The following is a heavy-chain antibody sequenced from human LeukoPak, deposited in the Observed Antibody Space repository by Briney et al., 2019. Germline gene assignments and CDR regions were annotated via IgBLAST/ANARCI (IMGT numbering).Heavy chain of an antibody. Sequence: GGSLRLSCTASGFSFSGHWMHWARQLPGKGLVWVSRIGPTGSTTSYADSVKGRFTVSRDNAKNTLYLQVNNLRAEDTAVYYCARGPNSDWSGLDFWGQGTLLTVSS. CDR2: IGPTGSTT. V-gene: IGHV3-74*01. CDR3: ARGPNSDWSGLDF. D-gene: IGHD3-9*01. CDR1: GFSFSGHW. J-gene: IGHJ4*02.